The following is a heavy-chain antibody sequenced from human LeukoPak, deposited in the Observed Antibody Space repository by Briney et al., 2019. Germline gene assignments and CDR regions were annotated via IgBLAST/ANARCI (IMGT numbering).Heavy chain of an antibody. CDR2: IYYSGST. Sequence: PSETLSLTYTVSGGSISSYYWSWIRQPPGKGLEWIGYIYYSGSTNYNPSLKSRVTISVDTSKNQFSLKLSSVTAADTAVYYCARDSGWYYFDYWSQGTLVTVSS. CDR1: GGSISSYY. V-gene: IGHV4-59*01. J-gene: IGHJ4*02. CDR3: ARDSGWYYFDY. D-gene: IGHD6-19*01.